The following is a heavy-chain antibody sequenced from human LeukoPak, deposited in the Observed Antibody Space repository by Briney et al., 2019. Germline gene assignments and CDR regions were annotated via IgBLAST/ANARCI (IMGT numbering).Heavy chain of an antibody. J-gene: IGHJ3*02. Sequence: SSETLSLTCAVSGGSISSSNWWSWVRQPPGQGLEWIGEIYHSGSTNYNPSLKSRVTISVDKSKNQFSLKLSSVTAADTGVYYCAGAQDSYPDAFDIWGQGTMVTVSS. CDR1: GGSISSSNW. CDR3: AGAQDSYPDAFDI. D-gene: IGHD5-24*01. V-gene: IGHV4-4*02. CDR2: IYHSGST.